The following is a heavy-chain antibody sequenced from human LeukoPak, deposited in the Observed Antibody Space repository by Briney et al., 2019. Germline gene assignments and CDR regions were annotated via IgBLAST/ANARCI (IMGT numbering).Heavy chain of an antibody. CDR3: ARVKTGGHWYFDL. D-gene: IGHD7-27*01. Sequence: GGSLKISCKGSGYSFTSYWIGWVRQMPGKGLEWMGIIYPGDSDTRYSLSFQGQVTISADKSISTAYLQWSSLKASDTAMYYCARVKTGGHWYFDLWGRGTLVTVSS. CDR2: IYPGDSDT. J-gene: IGHJ2*01. V-gene: IGHV5-51*01. CDR1: GYSFTSYW.